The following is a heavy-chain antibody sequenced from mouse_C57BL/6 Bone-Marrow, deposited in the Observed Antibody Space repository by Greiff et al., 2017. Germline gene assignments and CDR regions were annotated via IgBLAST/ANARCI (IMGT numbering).Heavy chain of an antibody. CDR1: GYTFTSYW. J-gene: IGHJ3*01. Sequence: QVQLQQPGAELVMPGASVKLSCKASGYTFTSYWMHWVKQRPGQGLEWIGEIDPSDSYTNYNQKFKGKSTLTVDKSSSTAYVQLSSLTSEDSAVYYCARQFAYWGQGTLVTVSA. CDR2: IDPSDSYT. CDR3: ARQFAY. V-gene: IGHV1-69*01.